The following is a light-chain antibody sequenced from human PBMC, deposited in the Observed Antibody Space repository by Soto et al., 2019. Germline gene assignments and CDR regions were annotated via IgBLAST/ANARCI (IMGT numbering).Light chain of an antibody. CDR3: QQRSDWPVT. CDR2: DSS. V-gene: IGKV3-11*01. J-gene: IGKJ3*01. CDR1: QSVRTS. Sequence: EIVLTQSPATLSLSPGERATLSCRASQSVRTSLAWYQQKSDQAPMLLIYDSSNRAPGIPARFSGSGSGTDFTLTISRLEPEDVAVYYCQQRSDWPVTFGPGTKVDNK.